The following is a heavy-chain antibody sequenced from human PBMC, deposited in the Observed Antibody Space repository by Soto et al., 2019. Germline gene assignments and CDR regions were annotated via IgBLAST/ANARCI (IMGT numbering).Heavy chain of an antibody. V-gene: IGHV1-69*01. CDR2: IIPIFGTA. CDR1: GGTFSSYA. Sequence: QVQLVQSGAEVKKPGSSVKVSCKASGGTFSSYAISWVRQAPGQGLEWMGGIIPIFGTANYAQKFQGRVTITADESTSTAYMELGSRRSEDTAVYYCARVGPYDSSGYYYYWGQGTLVAVSS. D-gene: IGHD3-22*01. CDR3: ARVGPYDSSGYYYY. J-gene: IGHJ4*02.